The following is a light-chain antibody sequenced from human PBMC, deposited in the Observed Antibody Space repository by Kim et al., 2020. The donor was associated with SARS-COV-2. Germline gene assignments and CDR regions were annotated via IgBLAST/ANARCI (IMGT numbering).Light chain of an antibody. CDR1: QSVSRN. CDR2: GAS. CDR3: QQYDNWPPLT. J-gene: IGKJ4*01. V-gene: IGKV3-15*01. Sequence: LPWENATLSGGASQSVSRNSAWYQQKPGQAPRLRIYGASTRATGIPARFRGSGSGTEFTLTISSLQSEDFAVYYCQQYDNWPPLTFGGGTKVDIK.